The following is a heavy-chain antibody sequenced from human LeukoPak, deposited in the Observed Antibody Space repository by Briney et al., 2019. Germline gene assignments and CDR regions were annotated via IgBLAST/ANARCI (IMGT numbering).Heavy chain of an antibody. J-gene: IGHJ5*02. CDR3: ARSNFYGSGSYYKFDP. CDR2: ISAYNGNT. Sequence: ASVKVSCKSSGYTSSSYGISWIRQAPGQGLEWMGWISAYNGNTNYAQKLQGRVTMTTDTSTGTAYMELRSLRSDDTAVYYCARSNFYGSGSYYKFDPWGQGTLVTVSS. D-gene: IGHD3-10*01. CDR1: GYTSSSYG. V-gene: IGHV1-18*01.